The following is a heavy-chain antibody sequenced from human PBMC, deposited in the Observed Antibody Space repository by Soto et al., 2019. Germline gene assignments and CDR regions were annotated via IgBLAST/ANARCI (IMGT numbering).Heavy chain of an antibody. V-gene: IGHV1-24*01. J-gene: IGHJ5*02. Sequence: GASVKVSCKVSGYTLTEFSMHWVRQAPGKGLEWMGGFDPEDGETIYAQKFQGRVTMTEDTSTDTAYMELSSLRSEDTAVYYCAAYGSGSYYRTMNWFDPWGQGTLVTVSS. CDR2: FDPEDGET. CDR1: GYTLTEFS. CDR3: AAYGSGSYYRTMNWFDP. D-gene: IGHD3-10*01.